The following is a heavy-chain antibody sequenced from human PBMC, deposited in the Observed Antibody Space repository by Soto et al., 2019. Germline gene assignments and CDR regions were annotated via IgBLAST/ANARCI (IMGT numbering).Heavy chain of an antibody. J-gene: IGHJ4*02. CDR3: ASQRGFGELSVDY. V-gene: IGHV4-34*01. CDR2: VDHWGTN. CDR1: GGSFSDYC. Sequence: SETLSLTCTVYGGSFSDYCWSWIRQPPGKGLEWIGEVDHWGTNFFNPSLRSRVTISIDTSKNQFSLKLRSVTAADTAVYYCASQRGFGELSVDYWGQGTLVTVSS. D-gene: IGHD3-10*01.